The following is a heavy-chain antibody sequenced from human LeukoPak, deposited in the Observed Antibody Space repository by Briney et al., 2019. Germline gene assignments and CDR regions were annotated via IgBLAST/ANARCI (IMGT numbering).Heavy chain of an antibody. J-gene: IGHJ4*02. CDR3: ARGGDDDAVDY. V-gene: IGHV1-46*01. D-gene: IGHD1-1*01. CDR2: INPSAGST. CDR1: GYTFTTYF. Sequence: GGSVKGSCKASGYTFTTYFMHWVRQAPGQGLEWMGIINPSAGSTTYAQKFQGRVTMTRDTSTSTVYMELGSLRSEDAAVDRGARGGDDDAVDYWGQGTLVNVSS.